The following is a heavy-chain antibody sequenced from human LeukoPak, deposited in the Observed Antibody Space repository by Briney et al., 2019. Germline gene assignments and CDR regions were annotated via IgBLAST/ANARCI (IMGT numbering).Heavy chain of an antibody. CDR1: GGSFSGYY. V-gene: IGHV4-34*01. CDR2: INHSGST. J-gene: IGHJ5*02. CDR3: ARSYSSSARFDP. Sequence: PSETLSLTCAVYGGSFSGYYWSWIRQPPGKGLEWIGEINHSGSTNYNPSLKSRVTISVDTSKNQFSLKLSSVTAADTAVYYCARSYSSSARFDPWGQGTLVTVSS. D-gene: IGHD6-13*01.